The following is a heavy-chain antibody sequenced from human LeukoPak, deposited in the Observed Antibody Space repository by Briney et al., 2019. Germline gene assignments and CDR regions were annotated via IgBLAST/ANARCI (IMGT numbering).Heavy chain of an antibody. D-gene: IGHD3-22*01. CDR1: GGSISSYY. V-gene: IGHV4-59*08. CDR2: IYYSGST. CDR3: ARHVGGERNYHDIPTLHLDY. Sequence: SETQSLTCTVSGGSISSYYWSWIRQPPGKGLEWIGYIYYSGSTNYNPSLKSRVTISVDTSKNQFSLKLSSVTAADTAVYYCARHVGGERNYHDIPTLHLDYWGQGTLVTVSS. J-gene: IGHJ4*02.